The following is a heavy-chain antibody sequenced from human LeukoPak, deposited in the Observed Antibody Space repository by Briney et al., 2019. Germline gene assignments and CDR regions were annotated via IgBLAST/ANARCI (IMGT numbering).Heavy chain of an antibody. V-gene: IGHV1-69*04. CDR2: IIPVLGVA. J-gene: IGHJ4*02. CDR3: ATGSGTVGSGYYHDY. Sequence: SVKVSCKAAGGTFSTYAISWVRQAPGQGLEWMGRIIPVLGVANYAQKFQGRVTISADKSTSTAYMEVSSLRSEDTAVYYCATGSGTVGSGYYHDYWGQGTLVTVSS. CDR1: GGTFSTYA. D-gene: IGHD3-3*01.